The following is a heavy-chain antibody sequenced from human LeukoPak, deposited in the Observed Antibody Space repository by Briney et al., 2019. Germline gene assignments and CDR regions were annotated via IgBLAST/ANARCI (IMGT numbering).Heavy chain of an antibody. J-gene: IGHJ3*02. CDR2: TYYSGGT. V-gene: IGHV4-39*01. Sequence: SETLSLTCTVSGGSISSSSYLWGWIRQPPGKGLEWVVSTYYSGGTYYNPSLKSRVTISVDTSKNQFSLKLSSVTAADTAVYYCARDTGTYYYGSGSHDAFDIWGQGTMVTVSS. D-gene: IGHD3-10*01. CDR1: GGSISSSSYL. CDR3: ARDTGTYYYGSGSHDAFDI.